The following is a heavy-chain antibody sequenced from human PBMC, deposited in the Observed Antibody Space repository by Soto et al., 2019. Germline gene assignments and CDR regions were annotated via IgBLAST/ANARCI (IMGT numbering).Heavy chain of an antibody. D-gene: IGHD3-9*01. CDR2: IYLIGST. Sequence: SETLSLTCAVYGGSISSGDYSWSWIRQPPGKGLEWIGYIYLIGSTYYSPSLKSRVTISIDRSKNQFSLNLSSVTAEDTAVYYCAKAPGTGPTSYLDYWGQGTLVTVSS. CDR3: AKAPGTGPTSYLDY. V-gene: IGHV4-30-2*01. CDR1: GGSISSGDYS. J-gene: IGHJ4*02.